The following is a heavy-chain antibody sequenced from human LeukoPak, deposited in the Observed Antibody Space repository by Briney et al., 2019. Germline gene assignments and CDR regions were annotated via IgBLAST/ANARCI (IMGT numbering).Heavy chain of an antibody. CDR2: IKLDGSEK. CDR3: ARANHYYDSGGPFDY. Sequence: PGGSLRLSCAASGFTFSSYWMNWVRQAPGKGLEWVANIKLDGSEKYYVDSVKGRFTISRDNAKNSLYLQMNSLRAEDTAVYYCARANHYYDSGGPFDYWGQGTLVTVSS. CDR1: GFTFSSYW. J-gene: IGHJ4*02. V-gene: IGHV3-7*01. D-gene: IGHD3-10*01.